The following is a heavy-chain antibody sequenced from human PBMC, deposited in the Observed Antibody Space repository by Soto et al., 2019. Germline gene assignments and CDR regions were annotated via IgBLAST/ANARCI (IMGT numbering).Heavy chain of an antibody. D-gene: IGHD2-2*01. CDR1: GFTFSSYA. CDR2: ISASGDRT. Sequence: DVQLLESGGGLAQPGGSLRISCLASGFTFSSYAMDWVRQAPGKGLESIASISASGDRTYYADSVKGRFTISRGNSKNLLFLQMNSLRAEDTAVYYCAKILATSDYYWYGLDVWGQGAAVTVSS. CDR3: AKILATSDYYWYGLDV. V-gene: IGHV3-23*01. J-gene: IGHJ6*02.